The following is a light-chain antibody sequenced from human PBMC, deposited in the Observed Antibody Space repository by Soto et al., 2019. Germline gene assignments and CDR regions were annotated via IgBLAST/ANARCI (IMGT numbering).Light chain of an antibody. CDR1: QSISTY. CDR3: QQSYTTPPY. V-gene: IGKV1-39*01. J-gene: IGKJ5*01. CDR2: ATS. Sequence: IQMTQSTSALSASVGDRFTITCLASQSISTYLNWFQLKPGKAPKLLIYATSSLRSGVPSRFSGSGSGTDFTLTISSLQPEDFATYYCQQSYTTPPYFGQGTRLENK.